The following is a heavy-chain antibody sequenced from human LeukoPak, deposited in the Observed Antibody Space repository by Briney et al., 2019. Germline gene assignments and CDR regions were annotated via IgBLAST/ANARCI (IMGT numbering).Heavy chain of an antibody. Sequence: SETLSLTCAVYGGSFSGYYWSWIRRPPGKGLEWSGEIHHSGSTNYNPSLKSRVTISVDTSKNQFSLKLSSVTAADTAVYYCAREPTYYYDSSGYYSAFDIWGQGTMVTVSS. CDR3: AREPTYYYDSSGYYSAFDI. CDR1: GGSFSGYY. J-gene: IGHJ3*02. V-gene: IGHV4-34*01. CDR2: IHHSGST. D-gene: IGHD3-22*01.